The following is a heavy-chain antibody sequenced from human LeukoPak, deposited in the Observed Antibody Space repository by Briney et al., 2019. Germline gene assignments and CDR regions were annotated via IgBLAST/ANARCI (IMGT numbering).Heavy chain of an antibody. D-gene: IGHD3-3*01. CDR2: ISAYNGNT. Sequence: PWASVKVSCKASGYTFTSYGISWVRQAPGQGLEWMGWISAYNGNTNYAQKLQGRVTMTTDTSTSTAYMELRSLRSDDTAVYYCAREGKEYLWGYYYYMDVWGKGTTVTVSS. CDR1: GYTFTSYG. J-gene: IGHJ6*03. CDR3: AREGKEYLWGYYYYMDV. V-gene: IGHV1-18*01.